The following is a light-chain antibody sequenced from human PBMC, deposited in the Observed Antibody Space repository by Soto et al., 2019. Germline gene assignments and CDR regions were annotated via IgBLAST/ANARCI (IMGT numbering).Light chain of an antibody. Sequence: QSALTQPASVSGSRGQSITMSCTGSSSDVGGYNYVSWYQQHPGKAPKLMIYEVSNRPSGISNRFSGSKSGNTASLTLSGLQAEDEADYYCSSYTSSSTLVFGGGTQMTVL. V-gene: IGLV2-14*01. CDR2: EVS. J-gene: IGLJ2*01. CDR1: SSDVGGYNY. CDR3: SSYTSSSTLV.